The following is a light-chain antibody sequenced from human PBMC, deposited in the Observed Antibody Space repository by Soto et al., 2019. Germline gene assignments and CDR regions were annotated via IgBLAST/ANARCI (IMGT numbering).Light chain of an antibody. CDR1: SSDVGSYNL. CDR2: EGS. V-gene: IGLV2-23*01. Sequence: QSALTQPASLSGSPGQSITISCTGTSSDVGSYNLVSWYQQHPGKAPKLMIYEGSKRPSGVSNRFSGSKSGNTASLTISGLQAEDEAAYYCCSYAGSSTHVVFGGVTKLTVL. CDR3: CSYAGSSTHVV. J-gene: IGLJ2*01.